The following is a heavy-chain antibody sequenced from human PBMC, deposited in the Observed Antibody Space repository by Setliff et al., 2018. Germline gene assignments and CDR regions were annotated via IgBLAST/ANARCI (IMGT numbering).Heavy chain of an antibody. CDR3: ARTCSGSGCYAGLES. CDR2: IWDDGGNK. D-gene: IGHD2-15*01. J-gene: IGHJ4*02. CDR1: GFTFSSYR. V-gene: IGHV3-33*08. Sequence: HPGGSLRLSCAASGFTFSSYRMHWVRQAPGKGLEWVAVIWDDGGNKYHADSVKGRFTISRDNSKNTLYLQMNSLRPVDTAVYYCARTCSGSGCYAGLESWGQGTPVTVSS.